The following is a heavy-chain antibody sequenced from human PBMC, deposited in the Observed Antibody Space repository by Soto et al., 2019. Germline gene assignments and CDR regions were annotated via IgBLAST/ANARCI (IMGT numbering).Heavy chain of an antibody. CDR3: ARGAPGGNPNAFDI. D-gene: IGHD2-15*01. V-gene: IGHV4-30-4*01. CDR2: IYYIGTT. J-gene: IGHJ3*02. Sequence: QVQLQESGPGLVKPSQTLSLTCTVSRGSISSGDYYWSWIRLPPGKGLEWIGYIYYIGTTYYNPSLKSRLTXXVXTXXTEFSLKLSSVTAADTAVYYGARGAPGGNPNAFDIWGQGTMVTVSS. CDR1: RGSISSGDYY.